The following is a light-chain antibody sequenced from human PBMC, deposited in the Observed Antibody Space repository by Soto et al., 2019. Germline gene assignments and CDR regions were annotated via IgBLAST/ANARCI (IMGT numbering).Light chain of an antibody. Sequence: IVITKIQVSLSVLHGQSASSSSKPGQSFMQNNGKTYLVWYLQKPGQPPQLLTYDVSRRLSGVPDRISGSGSGTDFTLKISRLEAEDVAVYYCMQRIQLPITFGQGTRLEIK. V-gene: IGKV2-29*03. CDR3: MQRIQLPIT. CDR1: QSFMQNNGKTY. J-gene: IGKJ5*01. CDR2: DVS.